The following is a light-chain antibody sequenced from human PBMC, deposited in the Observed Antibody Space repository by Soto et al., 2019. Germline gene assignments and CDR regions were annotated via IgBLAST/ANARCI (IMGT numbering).Light chain of an antibody. CDR1: QYISNY. CDR3: QQYDGLPT. Sequence: DIQMTQSPSSLSASGVDRVTITCQASQYISNYLNWYQQKPGKAPKVLIYDASNLGTGVPSRFSGSGSGTDFTFSISSLQPEDVATYYCQQYDGLPTFGQGTRLEI. J-gene: IGKJ5*01. V-gene: IGKV1-33*01. CDR2: DAS.